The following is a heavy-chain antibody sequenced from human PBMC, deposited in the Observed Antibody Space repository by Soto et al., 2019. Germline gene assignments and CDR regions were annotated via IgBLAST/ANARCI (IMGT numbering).Heavy chain of an antibody. J-gene: IGHJ6*02. CDR1: GFTFTSSA. Sequence: QMQLVQSGPEVKKPGTSVKVSCKASGFTFTSSAVQWVRQARGQRLEWIGWIVVGSGNTNYAQKFQERVTITRDMSTSTAYMELSSLRSEDTAVYYCAAVNGDGPGYCSGGSCDYGMDVWGQGTTVTVSS. V-gene: IGHV1-58*01. CDR2: IVVGSGNT. CDR3: AAVNGDGPGYCSGGSCDYGMDV. D-gene: IGHD2-15*01.